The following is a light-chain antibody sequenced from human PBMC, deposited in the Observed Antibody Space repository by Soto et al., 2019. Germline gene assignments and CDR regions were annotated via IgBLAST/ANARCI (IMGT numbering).Light chain of an antibody. V-gene: IGLV2-14*01. CDR1: SSDVGGYNY. CDR2: EVT. J-gene: IGLJ1*01. CDR3: SSYTSTNTPFV. Sequence: QSVLTQPASVSGSPGQSITISCTGISSDVGGYNYVSWYQQHPGKAPKLMIYEVTNRPSGVSDRFSGSKSGNTASLTIPGLQEEDEADYYCSSYTSTNTPFVFGSGTKLTVL.